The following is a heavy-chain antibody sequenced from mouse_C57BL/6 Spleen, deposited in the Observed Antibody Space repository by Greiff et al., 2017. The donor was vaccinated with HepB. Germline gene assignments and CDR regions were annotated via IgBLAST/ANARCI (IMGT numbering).Heavy chain of an antibody. CDR1: GFTFSDYG. V-gene: IGHV5-17*01. CDR2: ISSGSSTI. D-gene: IGHD4-1*01. Sequence: EVQLVESGGGLVKPGGSLKLSCAASGFTFSDYGMHWVRQAPEKGLEWVAYISSGSSTIYYADTVKGRFTISRDNAKNTLFLQMTSLRSEDTAMYDVAGTGTGAMDYWGQGTSVTVSS. J-gene: IGHJ4*01. CDR3: AGTGTGAMDY.